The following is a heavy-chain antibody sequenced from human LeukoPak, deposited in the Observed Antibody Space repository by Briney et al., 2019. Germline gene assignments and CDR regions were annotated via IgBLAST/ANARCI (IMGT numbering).Heavy chain of an antibody. CDR2: INSDGSST. V-gene: IGHV3-74*01. CDR1: GFTFSSFW. J-gene: IGHJ4*02. CDR3: ARISSGWAIDF. Sequence: GGSLRLSCAASGFTFSSFWMHWVRQVPGKGLVCVSHINSDGSSTTYADSVKGRFTISRDNAKNTLYLQMNSLRAEDTAVYSCARISSGWAIDFWGQGTLVTVSS. D-gene: IGHD6-19*01.